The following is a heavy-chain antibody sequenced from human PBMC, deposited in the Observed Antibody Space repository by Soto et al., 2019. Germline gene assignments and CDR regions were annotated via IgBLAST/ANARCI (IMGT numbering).Heavy chain of an antibody. CDR2: ISAYNGNK. CDR3: AREEDYVHNY. CDR1: GYTFTSYG. D-gene: IGHD4-17*01. J-gene: IGHJ4*02. V-gene: IGHV1-18*04. Sequence: AAVQVSCRASGYTFTSYGISWVRQAPGQRLEWMGWISAYNGNKKYAQKLQGRVTMTTDTSTSTAYMELRSLRSDDTPVYYCAREEDYVHNYWGQGTLVTVSS.